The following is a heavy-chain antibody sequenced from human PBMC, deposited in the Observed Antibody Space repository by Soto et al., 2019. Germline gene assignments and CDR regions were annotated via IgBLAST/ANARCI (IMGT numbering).Heavy chain of an antibody. V-gene: IGHV3-7*03. CDR3: ARVRATDYEIDY. J-gene: IGHJ4*02. CDR1: GFMFGSYW. Sequence: EVQLVESGGGLVQPGGSLRLSCVASGFMFGSYWMTWVRHAPGKGLEWVANIKRDGSEKDYVDSVKGRFTISRDNADNSLFLHMSSLRADDTAVYYCARVRATDYEIDYWGQGALVTVSS. D-gene: IGHD4-17*01. CDR2: IKRDGSEK.